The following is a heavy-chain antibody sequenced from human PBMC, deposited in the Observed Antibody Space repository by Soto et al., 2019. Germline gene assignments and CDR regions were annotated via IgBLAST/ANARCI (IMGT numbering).Heavy chain of an antibody. CDR1: GFAFSTYG. Sequence: GGSLRLSCAASGFAFSTYGMHWVRQAPGKGLEWLAVISNNGINKYYADSVKGRFTISRDNSKDTLFLQMNSLRGEDTAIYYCARVIRADSTSSNFYYYSGLDVWGQGTTVTVSS. J-gene: IGHJ6*02. D-gene: IGHD6-6*01. V-gene: IGHV3-30*03. CDR2: ISNNGINK. CDR3: ARVIRADSTSSNFYYYSGLDV.